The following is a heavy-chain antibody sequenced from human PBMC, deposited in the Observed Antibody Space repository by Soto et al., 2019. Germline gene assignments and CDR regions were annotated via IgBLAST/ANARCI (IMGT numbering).Heavy chain of an antibody. J-gene: IGHJ4*02. CDR1: GFTFSTYA. CDR2: IRDNGADT. Sequence: GGSLRLSCAASGFTFSTYAMTWVRQAPGKGLEWVSAIRDNGADTYYADSVKGRFTISRDNSVNTLYLQIDNLRVEDTAVYYCARRSAGWYGYFDFWGQGTLVTVSS. D-gene: IGHD6-19*01. V-gene: IGHV3-23*01. CDR3: ARRSAGWYGYFDF.